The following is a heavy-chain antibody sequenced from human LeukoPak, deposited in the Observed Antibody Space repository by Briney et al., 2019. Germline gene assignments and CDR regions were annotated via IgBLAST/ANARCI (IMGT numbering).Heavy chain of an antibody. J-gene: IGHJ5*02. D-gene: IGHD6-6*01. Sequence: ASVKVSCKASGYTFSSYYIHWVRQAPGQGLEWMGIINPSGGSTTYAQKLQGRVTITTDTSTSTAYMELRSLRSDDTAVYYCARDHHRYSSSSWFDPWGQGTLVTVSS. V-gene: IGHV1-46*01. CDR2: INPSGGST. CDR3: ARDHHRYSSSSWFDP. CDR1: GYTFSSYY.